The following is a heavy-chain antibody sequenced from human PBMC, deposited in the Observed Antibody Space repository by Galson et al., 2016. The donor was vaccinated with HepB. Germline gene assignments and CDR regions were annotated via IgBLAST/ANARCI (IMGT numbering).Heavy chain of an antibody. Sequence: SLRLSCAASGFTFSIYAMTWVRQAPGKGLEWVSSISGSGNNTYHADSVKGRFTISRDNSKDTVFLQMNSLKADDTAVYYCAKCFGDGWVMNVRGQGTTVTVSS. V-gene: IGHV3-23*01. D-gene: IGHD5-24*01. CDR2: ISGSGNNT. CDR3: AKCFGDGWVMNV. J-gene: IGHJ6*02. CDR1: GFTFSIYA.